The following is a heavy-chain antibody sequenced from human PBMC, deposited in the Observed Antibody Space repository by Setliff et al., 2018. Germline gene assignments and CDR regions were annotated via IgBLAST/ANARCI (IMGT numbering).Heavy chain of an antibody. CDR1: GPTFTNYY. CDR3: AREGMRGYFYYYLDV. CDR2: IKQDGREK. Sequence: GGSLRLSCAASGPTFTNYYMTWVRQAPGKGLEWVANIKQDGREKYYADSVKGRFSISRDKSSVYLQMDSLRVEDTAAYYCAREGMRGYFYYYLDVWGKGTTVTVSS. V-gene: IGHV3-7*03. J-gene: IGHJ6*03.